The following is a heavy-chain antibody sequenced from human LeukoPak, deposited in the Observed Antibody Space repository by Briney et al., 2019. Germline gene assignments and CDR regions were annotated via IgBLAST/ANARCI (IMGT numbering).Heavy chain of an antibody. D-gene: IGHD6-13*01. CDR2: INHSGIT. CDR3: ARGHRYSPYWFDP. CDR1: GGSFSGYY. V-gene: IGHV4-34*01. Sequence: SETLSLTCAVYGGSFSGYYWSWIRQSPGKGLEWIGEINHSGITNYNPSLKSRVTISVDTSKNQFSLKLSSVTAADTAVYYCARGHRYSPYWFDPWGQGTLVTVSS. J-gene: IGHJ5*02.